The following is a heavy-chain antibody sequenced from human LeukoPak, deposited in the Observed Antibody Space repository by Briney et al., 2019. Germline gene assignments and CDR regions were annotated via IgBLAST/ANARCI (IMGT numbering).Heavy chain of an antibody. CDR2: IIPIFGTA. Sequence: SVKVSCKASGGTFSSYAISWVRQAPGQGLEWMGGIIPIFGTANYAQKFQGRVTITADESTSTAYMELSSLRSEDTAVYYCARDFAVTTQKYYYYYGMDVWGQGTTVTVSS. J-gene: IGHJ6*02. CDR1: GGTFSSYA. CDR3: ARDFAVTTQKYYYYYGMDV. D-gene: IGHD4-11*01. V-gene: IGHV1-69*13.